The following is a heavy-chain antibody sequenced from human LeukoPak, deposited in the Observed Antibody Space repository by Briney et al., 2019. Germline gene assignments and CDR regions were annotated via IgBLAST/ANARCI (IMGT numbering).Heavy chain of an antibody. CDR3: ARDQGSSGRWFDP. V-gene: IGHV4-38-2*02. CDR2: IYHSGST. D-gene: IGHD3-10*01. J-gene: IGHJ5*02. CDR1: GYSISSGYY. Sequence: SETLSLTCTVSGYSISSGYYWGWIRQPPGKGLEWIGSIYHSGSTYYNPSLKSRVTISVDTSKNQFSLKLSSVTAADTAVYYCARDQGSSGRWFDPWGQGTLVTVSS.